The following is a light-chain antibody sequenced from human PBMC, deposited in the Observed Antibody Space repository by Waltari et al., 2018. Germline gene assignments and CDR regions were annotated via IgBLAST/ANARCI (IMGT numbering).Light chain of an antibody. CDR1: NIGRKS. V-gene: IGLV3-21*02. CDR3: QVWDSTNVHVV. CDR2: DDD. Sequence: SYELTQPPSVSVAPGQTARIACGGHNIGRKSVHWYQQRPGPAPVLVVYDDDDRPPGIPERFSGSNSGNTATLTISRVEAGDEADFYCQVWDSTNVHVVFGGGTKLTVL. J-gene: IGLJ2*01.